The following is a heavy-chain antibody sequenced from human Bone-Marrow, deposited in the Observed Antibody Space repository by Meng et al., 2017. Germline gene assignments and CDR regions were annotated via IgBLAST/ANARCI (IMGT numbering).Heavy chain of an antibody. CDR3: AREAGWLHLLDY. D-gene: IGHD5-24*01. Sequence: GESLKISCAASGFTFSSYWMSWVRQAPGKGLEWVANIKQDGSEKYYVDSVKGRFTISRDNAKNSLYLQVNSLRAEDTAVYYCAREAGWLHLLDYWGQGALVTVSS. V-gene: IGHV3-7*01. J-gene: IGHJ4*02. CDR1: GFTFSSYW. CDR2: IKQDGSEK.